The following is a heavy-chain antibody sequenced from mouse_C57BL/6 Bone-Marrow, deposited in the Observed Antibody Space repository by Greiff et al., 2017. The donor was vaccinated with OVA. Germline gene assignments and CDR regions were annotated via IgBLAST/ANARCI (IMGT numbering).Heavy chain of an antibody. CDR3: AMGGGLLRGAWFAY. CDR2: IYPRSGNT. J-gene: IGHJ3*01. V-gene: IGHV1-81*01. CDR1: GYTFTSYG. D-gene: IGHD1-1*01. Sequence: QVQLQQSGAELARPGASVKLSCKASGYTFTSYGISWVKQRTGQGLEWIGEIYPRSGNTYYNEKFKGKATLTADKYSSTAYMELRSRTSEDSAVYVCAMGGGLLRGAWFAYWGQGTMVTVSA.